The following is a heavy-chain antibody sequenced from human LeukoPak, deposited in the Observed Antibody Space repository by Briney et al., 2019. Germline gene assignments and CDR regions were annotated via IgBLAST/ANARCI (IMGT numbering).Heavy chain of an antibody. CDR1: GGSFSGYY. J-gene: IGHJ3*02. Sequence: SETLSLTCAVYGGSFSGYYWSWIRQPPGKGLEWIGEINHSGSTNYNPPLKSRVTISVDTSKNQFSLKLSSVTAADTAVYYCARKRCWYSSSCRGAFDIWGQGTMVTVSS. CDR2: INHSGST. CDR3: ARKRCWYSSSCRGAFDI. D-gene: IGHD6-13*01. V-gene: IGHV4-34*01.